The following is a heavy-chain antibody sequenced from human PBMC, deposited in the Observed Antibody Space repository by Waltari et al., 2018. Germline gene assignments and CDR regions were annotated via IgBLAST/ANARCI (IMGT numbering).Heavy chain of an antibody. J-gene: IGHJ5*02. CDR3: AREKTTYCGGDCHSNWLDP. CDR1: GGTFSSNA. V-gene: IGHV1-69*10. Sequence: QVHLVQSGAEVKKPGSSVKVSCKVSGGTFSSNAISWVRQAPGQGLEWMGGIIPSLDMSNRAQKYHGSVKITADKSTRTVYMGRSSLRYGDTAVYYCAREKTTYCGGDCHSNWLDPWGQGTLVTVSS. D-gene: IGHD2-21*02. CDR2: IIPSLDMS.